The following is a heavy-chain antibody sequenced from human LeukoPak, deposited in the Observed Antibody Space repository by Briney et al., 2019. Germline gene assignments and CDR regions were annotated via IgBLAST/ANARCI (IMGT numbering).Heavy chain of an antibody. J-gene: IGHJ3*02. CDR1: GFTFSSYW. CDR2: IKQDGSEK. V-gene: IGHV3-7*01. D-gene: IGHD3-3*01. Sequence: PGGSLRLSCAASGFTFSSYWMSWVRQAPGKGLEWVANIKQDGSEKYYVDSVKGRFTISRDNAKNSLYLQMNSLRAEDTAVYYCAKDWSALGDAFDIWGQGTMVTVSS. CDR3: AKDWSALGDAFDI.